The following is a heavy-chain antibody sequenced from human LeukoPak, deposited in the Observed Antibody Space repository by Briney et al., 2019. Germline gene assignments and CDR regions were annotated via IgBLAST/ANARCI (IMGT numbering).Heavy chain of an antibody. Sequence: SGGSLRLSCATSGFTFSSYGMKWVRQAARNGLEWVSGIRGNAVSTYYPASVKCRFTITRDNSMNALYLQMYNRGADDAAVYYCAKGPREYELVWFDYWGQGTLVTVSS. D-gene: IGHD6-13*01. CDR1: GFTFSSYG. CDR2: IRGNAVST. J-gene: IGHJ4*02. CDR3: AKGPREYELVWFDY. V-gene: IGHV3-23*01.